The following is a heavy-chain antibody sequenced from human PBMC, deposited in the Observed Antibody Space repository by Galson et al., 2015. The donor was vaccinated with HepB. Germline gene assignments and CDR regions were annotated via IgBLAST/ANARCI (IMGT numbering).Heavy chain of an antibody. CDR2: IYWNDDK. J-gene: IGHJ4*02. CDR1: GFSLSTSGVS. D-gene: IGHD7-27*01. CDR3: ARGRKLGINFDY. V-gene: IGHV2-5*01. Sequence: PALVKPTQTLTLTCAFSGFSLSTSGVSVGWIRQPPGKALEWLALIYWNDDKRYSPSLKTRLTITKDTSKNQVVLTMANMDPVDTGTYYCARGRKLGINFDYWGQGTLVTVSS.